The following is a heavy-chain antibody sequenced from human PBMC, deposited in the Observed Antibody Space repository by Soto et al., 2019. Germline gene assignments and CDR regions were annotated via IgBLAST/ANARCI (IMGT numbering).Heavy chain of an antibody. CDR1: GFTFSSYE. CDR2: ISSNGVST. V-gene: IGHV3-64D*06. CDR3: ARLYGGYYGSGSYYKPRGWFDP. Sequence: PGGSLRLSCAASGFTFSSYEMNWVRQAPGKGLEWVSYISSNGVSTYYADSVKGRFTISRDNSKNTLYLQMSSLRVEDTAVYYCARLYGGYYGSGSYYKPRGWFDPWGQGTLVTVSS. D-gene: IGHD3-10*01. J-gene: IGHJ5*02.